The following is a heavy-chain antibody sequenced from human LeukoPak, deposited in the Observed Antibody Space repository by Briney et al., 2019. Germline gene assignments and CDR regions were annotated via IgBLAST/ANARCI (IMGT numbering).Heavy chain of an antibody. Sequence: PSETLSLTCTVFGGSISSGGYHWSWIRQPPGRGLEWIGYIYSTGTTYYNPSLKSRVTMSVDRSKNQFSLRLTSVTAADTAVYYCARGGDGRDAFDIWGQGTMVTVSS. CDR3: ARGGDGRDAFDI. CDR2: IYSTGTT. CDR1: GGSISSGGYH. V-gene: IGHV4-30-2*01. J-gene: IGHJ3*02. D-gene: IGHD5-24*01.